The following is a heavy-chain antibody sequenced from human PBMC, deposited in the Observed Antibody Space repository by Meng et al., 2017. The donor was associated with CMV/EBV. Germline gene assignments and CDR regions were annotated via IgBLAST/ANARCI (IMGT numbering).Heavy chain of an antibody. Sequence: SETLSLTCTVSGGSISSYYWSWIRQPPGKGLEWIGYIYYSGSTNYNPSLKSRVTISVDTSKNQFSLKLSSVTAADTAVYYCARDTGWVTGAFDIWGQGTMVTVSS. CDR3: ARDTGWVTGAFDI. V-gene: IGHV4-59*12. J-gene: IGHJ3*02. CDR1: GGSISSYY. CDR2: IYYSGST. D-gene: IGHD1-14*01.